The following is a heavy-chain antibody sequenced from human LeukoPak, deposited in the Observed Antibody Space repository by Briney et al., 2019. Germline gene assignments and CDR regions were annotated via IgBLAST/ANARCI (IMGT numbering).Heavy chain of an antibody. CDR3: ARGVVPAALNWFDR. D-gene: IGHD2-2*01. CDR2: ISSSSSYI. J-gene: IGHJ5*02. Sequence: GGSLRLSCAASGYTFSSYSMNWVRQAPGKGLEWVSSISSSSSYIYYADSVKGRFTISRDNAKNSLYLQMNSLRAEDTAVYYCARGVVPAALNWFDRWGQGTLVTVSS. CDR1: GYTFSSYS. V-gene: IGHV3-21*01.